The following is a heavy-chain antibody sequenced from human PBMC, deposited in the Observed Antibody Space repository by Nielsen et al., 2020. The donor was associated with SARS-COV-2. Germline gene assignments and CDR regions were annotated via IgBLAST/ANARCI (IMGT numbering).Heavy chain of an antibody. CDR2: INPSGGST. V-gene: IGHV1-46*01. D-gene: IGHD3-9*01. Sequence: ASVKVSCKASGYTFTSYYMHWVRQAPGQGLEWMGVINPSGGSTNYAQKFQGRVTMTRDMSTSTVYMELSSLRSEDTAVYYCARDVNLTGYYSYWGQGTLVTVSS. J-gene: IGHJ4*02. CDR3: ARDVNLTGYYSY. CDR1: GYTFTSYY.